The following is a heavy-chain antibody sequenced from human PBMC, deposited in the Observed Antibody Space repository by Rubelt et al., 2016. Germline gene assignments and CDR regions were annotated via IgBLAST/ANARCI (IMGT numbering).Heavy chain of an antibody. CDR2: ISWNSGGI. D-gene: IGHD1-26*01. CDR3: AKRDGSYYYFDY. V-gene: IGHV3-9*01. J-gene: IGHJ4*02. Sequence: EVQLVESGGGLVQPGRSLRLSCAASGFTFDDYAMHWVRQAPGKGLEWVSGISWNSGGIGYADSGKGRVTISRDNAKNSLYLQMNSLRAEDTALYYCAKRDGSYYYFDYWGQGTLVTVSS. CDR1: GFTFDDYA.